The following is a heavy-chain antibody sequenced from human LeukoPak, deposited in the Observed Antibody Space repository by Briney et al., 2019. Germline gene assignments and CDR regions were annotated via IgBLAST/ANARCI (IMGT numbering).Heavy chain of an antibody. J-gene: IGHJ5*02. CDR1: GYTFTGYY. CDR2: INPNSGGT. D-gene: IGHD6-13*01. Sequence: AASVRVSCKASGYTFTGYYMHWVRQAPGQGLEWMGRINPNSGGTNYAQKFQGRVTMTGDTSISTAYMELSRLRSDDTAVYYCARDLDPSSSWYSGWFDPWGQGTLVTVSS. V-gene: IGHV1-2*06. CDR3: ARDLDPSSSWYSGWFDP.